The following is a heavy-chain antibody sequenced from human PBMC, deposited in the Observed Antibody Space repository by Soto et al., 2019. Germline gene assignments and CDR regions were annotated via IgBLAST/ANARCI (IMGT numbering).Heavy chain of an antibody. CDR1: GFTFGKYA. Sequence: EVQLLESGGGLVQPGGSLRLACAGSGFTFGKYAMSWVRQAPGKGPEWVSGISASGVKTYYADFVKGRSAISRDNSQSTVFLETDSLRAEDTAIYYCAKDPNGDYVGGFDIRGQGTMVTVSS. V-gene: IGHV3-23*01. CDR3: AKDPNGDYVGGFDI. D-gene: IGHD4-17*01. CDR2: ISASGVKT. J-gene: IGHJ3*02.